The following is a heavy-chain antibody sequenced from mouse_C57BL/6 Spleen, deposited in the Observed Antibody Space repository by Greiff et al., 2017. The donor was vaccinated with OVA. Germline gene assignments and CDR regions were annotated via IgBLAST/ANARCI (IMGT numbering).Heavy chain of an antibody. J-gene: IGHJ1*03. D-gene: IGHD1-1*01. V-gene: IGHV1-15*01. Sequence: LVESGAELARPGASVTLSCKASGYTFTDYEMHWVKQTPVHGLEWIGAIDPETGGTAYNQKFKGKAILTADKSSSTAYMELRSLTSEDSAVYYCTRRDYYGSSFSYWYFDVWGTGTTVTVSS. CDR2: IDPETGGT. CDR1: GYTFTDYE. CDR3: TRRDYYGSSFSYWYFDV.